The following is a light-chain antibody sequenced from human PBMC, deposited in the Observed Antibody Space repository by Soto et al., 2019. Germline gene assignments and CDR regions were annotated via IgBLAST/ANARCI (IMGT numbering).Light chain of an antibody. Sequence: EMVMTQSPATLSVSLGERATLSCRASQCVSSNLAWYQLKPGQAPRLLIYGASTRATGIPARLSGSGSGTEFNLTISSLQSEDFAVYYCQQYGTSITFGAGTKVDI. CDR1: QCVSSN. J-gene: IGKJ4*01. CDR2: GAS. V-gene: IGKV3-15*01. CDR3: QQYGTSIT.